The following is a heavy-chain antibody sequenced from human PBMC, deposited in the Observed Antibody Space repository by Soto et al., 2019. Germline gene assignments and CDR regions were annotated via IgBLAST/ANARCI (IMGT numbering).Heavy chain of an antibody. CDR3: AKGSGGALYYFDY. Sequence: EVPLLESGGGLVQPGGSLRLSCAASGFTFSSYAMSWVRQAPGKGLEWVSAISGSGGSTYYADSVKGRFTISRDNSKNTLYLQMNSLRAEDTAVYYCAKGSGGALYYFDYWGQGTLVTVSS. V-gene: IGHV3-23*01. D-gene: IGHD3-16*01. CDR2: ISGSGGST. J-gene: IGHJ4*02. CDR1: GFTFSSYA.